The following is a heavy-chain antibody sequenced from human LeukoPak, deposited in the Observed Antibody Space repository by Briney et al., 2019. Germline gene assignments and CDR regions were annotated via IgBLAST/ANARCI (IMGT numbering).Heavy chain of an antibody. V-gene: IGHV3-30*02. CDR2: IRYDGSNK. Sequence: GGPLKLSFAAPGFTFRGYAMNGVARAPAKGLKGVAFIRYDGSNKYYADSVKGRFTISGDNSKNTLYLQMNSLRAEDTAVYYCAKPSGSYLPVLDYWGQGTLVTVSS. CDR3: AKPSGSYLPVLDY. CDR1: GFTFRGYA. D-gene: IGHD1-26*01. J-gene: IGHJ4*02.